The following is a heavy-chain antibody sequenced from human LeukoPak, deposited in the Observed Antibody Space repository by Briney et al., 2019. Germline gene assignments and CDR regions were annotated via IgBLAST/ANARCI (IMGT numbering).Heavy chain of an antibody. Sequence: SETLSLTCTVSGGSISSYYWSWIRQPPGKGLEWIGYIYYSGSTNYNLSLKSRVTISVDTSKNQFSLKLSSVTAADTAVYYCARDRRFDYWGQGTLVTVSS. CDR2: IYYSGST. J-gene: IGHJ4*02. V-gene: IGHV4-59*01. CDR3: ARDRRFDY. CDR1: GGSISSYY.